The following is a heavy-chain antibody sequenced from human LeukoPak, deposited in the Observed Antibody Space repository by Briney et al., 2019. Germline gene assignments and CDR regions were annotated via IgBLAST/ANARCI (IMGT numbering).Heavy chain of an antibody. D-gene: IGHD3-3*01. Sequence: PSQTLSLTCTVSGGSISSGSYYWSWIRQPAGKGLEWIGRIYTSGSTNYNPSLKSRVTISVDTSKNQSSLKLSSVTAADTAVYYCAREGERSRFLEWFQADYYYYYMDVWGKGTTVTVSS. CDR3: AREGERSRFLEWFQADYYYYYMDV. CDR1: GGSISSGSYY. V-gene: IGHV4-61*02. J-gene: IGHJ6*03. CDR2: IYTSGST.